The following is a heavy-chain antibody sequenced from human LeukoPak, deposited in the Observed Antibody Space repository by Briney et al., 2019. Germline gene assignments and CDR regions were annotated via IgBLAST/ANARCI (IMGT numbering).Heavy chain of an antibody. CDR1: GGTFSSYA. J-gene: IGHJ5*02. CDR2: IIPIFGTA. CDR3: ARDLRDIVVVPAAIGNWFDP. Sequence: SVKVSCKASGGTFSSYAISWVRQAPGQGLEWMGGIIPIFGTANYAQKFQGRVTITADESTGTAYMELSSLRSEDTAVYYCARDLRDIVVVPAAIGNWFDPWGQGTLVTVSS. D-gene: IGHD2-2*02. V-gene: IGHV1-69*13.